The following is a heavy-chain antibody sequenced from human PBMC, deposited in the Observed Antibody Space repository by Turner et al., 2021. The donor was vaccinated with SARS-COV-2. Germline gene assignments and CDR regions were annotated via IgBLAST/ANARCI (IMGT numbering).Heavy chain of an antibody. CDR3: AGNYGDSEDDY. J-gene: IGHJ4*02. V-gene: IGHV1-69*01. CDR1: GGTFSSYA. CDR2: IIPSLGTA. D-gene: IGHD4-17*01. Sequence: QVQLVQSGAEVKKPGYSVKVSCKASGGTFSSYAISWVRQAPGQGLEWMGGIIPSLGTANYAQKFQGRVTITAYASTSTSYMELSSLRSEDTAVYYCAGNYGDSEDDYWGQGTLVTVSS.